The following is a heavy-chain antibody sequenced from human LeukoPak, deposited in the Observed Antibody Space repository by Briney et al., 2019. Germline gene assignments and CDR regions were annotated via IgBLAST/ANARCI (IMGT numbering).Heavy chain of an antibody. CDR3: ARGNLGYGMDV. Sequence: SVKVSCKTSGGTFSSYAISWVRQAPGQGPEWMGGIIPVSGTTNNAHKFQGRVTITADESTNTAYMELSSLRSEDTAVYYCARGNLGYGMDVWGQGTTVTVSS. CDR2: IIPVSGTT. CDR1: GGTFSSYA. D-gene: IGHD3-16*01. V-gene: IGHV1-69*13. J-gene: IGHJ6*02.